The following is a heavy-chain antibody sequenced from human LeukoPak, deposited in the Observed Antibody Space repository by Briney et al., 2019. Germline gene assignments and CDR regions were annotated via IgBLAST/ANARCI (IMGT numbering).Heavy chain of an antibody. Sequence: GASVKVSCKASGGTFSSYAMSWVRQAPGKGLEWVSAISGSGGSTYYADSVKGRFTISRDNSKNTLYLQMNSLRAEDTAVYYCAKDQAATSKYYFDYWGQGTLVTVSS. CDR3: AKDQAATSKYYFDY. J-gene: IGHJ4*02. CDR2: ISGSGGST. V-gene: IGHV3-23*01. CDR1: GGTFSSYA.